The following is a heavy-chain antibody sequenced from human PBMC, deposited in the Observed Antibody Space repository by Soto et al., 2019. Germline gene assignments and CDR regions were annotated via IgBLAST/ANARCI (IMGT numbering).Heavy chain of an antibody. CDR1: GYTFTSYY. Sequence: ASVNVCCKASGYTFTSYYMHWVRQAPGQGLEWMGIINPSGGSTSYAQKFQGRVTMTRDTSTSPVYMELSRLRSEDTAVYYCASCVTTTHYYYGMDVCGQGTTASVYS. CDR3: ASCVTTTHYYYGMDV. J-gene: IGHJ6*02. D-gene: IGHD1-1*01. V-gene: IGHV1-46*01. CDR2: INPSGGST.